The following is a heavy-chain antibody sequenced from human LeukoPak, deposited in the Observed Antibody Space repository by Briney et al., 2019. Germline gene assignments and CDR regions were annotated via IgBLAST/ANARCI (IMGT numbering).Heavy chain of an antibody. CDR1: GGSISSGGYA. D-gene: IGHD3-10*01. CDR2: IYDSGST. V-gene: IGHV4-30-2*01. Sequence: PSETLSLTCAVSGGSISSGGYAWSWIRQPPGKGLEWVGYIYDSGSTYYNPSLKSRVTISLDRSKNQFSLKLSSVTAADTAVYYCARYGGSGTYFFDYWGQGVPVTVSS. CDR3: ARYGGSGTYFFDY. J-gene: IGHJ4*02.